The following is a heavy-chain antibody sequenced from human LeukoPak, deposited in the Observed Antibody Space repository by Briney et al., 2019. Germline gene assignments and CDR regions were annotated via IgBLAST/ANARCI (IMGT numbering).Heavy chain of an antibody. V-gene: IGHV4-34*01. CDR1: GGSFSGYY. CDR2: INHSGST. J-gene: IGHJ4*02. Sequence: KPSETLSLTCAVYGGSFSGYYWSWIRQPPGKGLEWIGEINHSGSTNYNPSLKSRVTISVDTPKNQFSLKLSSVTAADTAVYYCARGSTVYSSSSGYWGQGTLVTVSS. CDR3: ARGSTVYSSSSGY. D-gene: IGHD6-13*01.